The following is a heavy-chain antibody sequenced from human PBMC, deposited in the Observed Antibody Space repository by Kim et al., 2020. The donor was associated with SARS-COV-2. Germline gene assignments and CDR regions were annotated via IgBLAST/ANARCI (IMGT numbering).Heavy chain of an antibody. CDR2: IYYSGST. V-gene: IGHV4-59*01. CDR1: GGSISSYY. J-gene: IGHJ5*02. D-gene: IGHD6-19*01. CDR3: ARVTTVAGTRWFDP. Sequence: SETLSLTCTVSGGSISSYYWSWIRQPPGKGLEWIGYIYYSGSTNYNPSLKSRVTISVDTSKNQFSLKLSSVTAADMAVYYCARVTTVAGTRWFDPWGQGTLVTVSS.